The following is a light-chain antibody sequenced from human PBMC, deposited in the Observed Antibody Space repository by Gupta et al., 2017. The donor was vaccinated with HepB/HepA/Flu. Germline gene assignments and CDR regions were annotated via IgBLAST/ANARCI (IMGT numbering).Light chain of an antibody. CDR2: GAS. V-gene: IGKV3-20*01. CDR3: QQYGSSPRT. Sequence: EIVLTQSPGTLSLSPGDRATLSCRASQSVSSSYLAWYQQKPGQAPRLLIYGASTRATGIPDRFSGSGSGTVFTLTISRLEPEDFAMYYCQQYGSSPRTFGPGTKVDIK. J-gene: IGKJ3*01. CDR1: QSVSSSY.